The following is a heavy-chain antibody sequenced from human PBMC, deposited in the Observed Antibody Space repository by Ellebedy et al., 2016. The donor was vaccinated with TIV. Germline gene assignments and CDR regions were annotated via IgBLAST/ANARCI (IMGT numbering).Heavy chain of an antibody. V-gene: IGHV3-30*03. J-gene: IGHJ4*02. Sequence: GESLKISCAASGFTFSSYGMHWVRQAPDKGLEWVAVISYDGSNKYYADSVKGRFTISRDNSKNTLYLQMNSLRAEDTSVYYCAREDDILTGQLDYWGQGTLVTVSS. CDR1: GFTFSSYG. CDR2: ISYDGSNK. D-gene: IGHD3-9*01. CDR3: AREDDILTGQLDY.